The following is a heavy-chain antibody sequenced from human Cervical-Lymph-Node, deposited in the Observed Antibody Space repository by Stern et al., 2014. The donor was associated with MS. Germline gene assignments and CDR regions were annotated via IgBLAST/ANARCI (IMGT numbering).Heavy chain of an antibody. J-gene: IGHJ6*02. CDR2: IYLDDDE. V-gene: IGHV2-5*02. Sequence: ITLKESGPTLVKPTQTLTLTCTFSGFSLSTSGVGVGWIRQPPGKALEWLAVIYLDDDEPYSPSLKSRLTITKDTSKNQVVLTMANMDPVDTATYYCAHTTVTFDEAYGLDVWGQGTTVTVS. CDR3: AHTTVTFDEAYGLDV. D-gene: IGHD4-17*01. CDR1: GFSLSTSGVG.